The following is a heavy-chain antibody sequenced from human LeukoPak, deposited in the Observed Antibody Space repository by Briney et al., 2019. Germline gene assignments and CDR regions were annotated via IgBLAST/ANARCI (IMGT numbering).Heavy chain of an antibody. V-gene: IGHV4-39*07. CDR3: ANARVQAFDI. D-gene: IGHD3-10*01. J-gene: IGHJ3*02. Sequence: PSETLSLTCTVSGGSISSSSYYWGWIRQPPGKGLEWIGSIYYSGSTYYNPSLKSRVTISVDTSKNQFSLKLSSVTAADTAVYYCANARVQAFDIWGQGTMVTVSS. CDR1: GGSISSSSYY. CDR2: IYYSGST.